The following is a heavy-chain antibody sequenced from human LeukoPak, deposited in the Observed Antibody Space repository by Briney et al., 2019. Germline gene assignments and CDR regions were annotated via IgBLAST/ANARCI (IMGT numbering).Heavy chain of an antibody. D-gene: IGHD5-12*01. CDR2: ISSSSSYI. Sequence: GGSLRLSCAASGFTFSSYSMNWVRQAPGKGLEWVSSISSSSSYIYYADSVKGRFTISRDNAKNSLYLQMNSLRAEDTAVYYCARCVGYSGYGRDYYYYMDVWGKGTTVTVSS. J-gene: IGHJ6*03. V-gene: IGHV3-21*04. CDR3: ARCVGYSGYGRDYYYYMDV. CDR1: GFTFSSYS.